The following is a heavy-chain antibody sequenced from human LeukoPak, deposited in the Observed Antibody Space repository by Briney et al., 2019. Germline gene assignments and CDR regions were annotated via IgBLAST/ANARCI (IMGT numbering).Heavy chain of an antibody. CDR2: IQDSGIT. CDR1: GDSLSSGY. D-gene: IGHD2-15*01. CDR3: AGRGHRYSRD. V-gene: IGHV4-4*09. Sequence: SETLSLICNVSGDSLSSGYWSWIRHSPGKGLEWIGFIQDSGITDYNTSLKSRLLMSVDISKNQFSLNLRSVTAADTAVYYCAGRGHRYSRDWGQGILVTISS. J-gene: IGHJ1*01.